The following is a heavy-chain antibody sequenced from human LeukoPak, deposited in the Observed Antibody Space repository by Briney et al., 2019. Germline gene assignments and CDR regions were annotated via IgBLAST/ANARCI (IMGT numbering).Heavy chain of an antibody. D-gene: IGHD5-18*01. CDR1: GFTFSSYA. Sequence: GGSLRLSCAASGFTFSSYAMHWVRQAPGKGLEWVAVISYDGSNKYYADSVKGRFTISRDNSKNTLYLQMNSLRAEDTAVYYCARAPFRAAMVSYFDYWGQGTLVTVSS. V-gene: IGHV3-30-3*01. J-gene: IGHJ4*02. CDR3: ARAPFRAAMVSYFDY. CDR2: ISYDGSNK.